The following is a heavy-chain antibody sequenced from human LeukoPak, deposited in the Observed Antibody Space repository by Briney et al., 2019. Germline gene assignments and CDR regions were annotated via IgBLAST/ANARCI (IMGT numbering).Heavy chain of an antibody. CDR3: ARAADYGGNGAKHPNFDY. Sequence: GASVKVSCKASGYTFTGYYMHWVRQAPGQGLEWMGWINPNSGGTNYAQKFQGRVTMTRDTSISTAYMELSRLRSDDTAVYYCARAADYGGNGAKHPNFDYWGQGTLVTVSS. CDR1: GYTFTGYY. D-gene: IGHD4-23*01. CDR2: INPNSGGT. V-gene: IGHV1-2*02. J-gene: IGHJ4*02.